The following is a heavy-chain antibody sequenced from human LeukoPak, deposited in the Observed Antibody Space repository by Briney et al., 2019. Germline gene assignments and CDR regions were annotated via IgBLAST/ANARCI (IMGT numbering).Heavy chain of an antibody. CDR2: ISAYNGNT. D-gene: IGHD3-3*01. CDR1: GYTFTSYG. V-gene: IGHV1-18*01. Sequence: ASVKVSCKASGYTFTSYGISWVRQAPGQGLEWMGWISAYNGNTNYAQKLQGRVTMTTDTSTSTAYMELRSLRSDDTAVYYCARASTYYDFWSGYDYYYYYMDVWGKGTTVTVSS. CDR3: ARASTYYDFWSGYDYYYYYMDV. J-gene: IGHJ6*03.